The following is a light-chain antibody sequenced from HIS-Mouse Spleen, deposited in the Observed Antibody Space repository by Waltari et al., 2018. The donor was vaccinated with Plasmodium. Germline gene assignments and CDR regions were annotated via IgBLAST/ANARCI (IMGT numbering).Light chain of an antibody. J-gene: IGLJ3*02. Sequence: SYELTQPPSVSVSPGQTARTTCSGDAWPTKSAYWYQQKSGQAPVLVIYEDSKRPTGISERVSGSSSGTMATLTISGAQVEDEADYYCYSTDSSGNHRVFGGGTKLTVL. CDR3: YSTDSSGNHRV. V-gene: IGLV3-10*01. CDR2: EDS. CDR1: AWPTKS.